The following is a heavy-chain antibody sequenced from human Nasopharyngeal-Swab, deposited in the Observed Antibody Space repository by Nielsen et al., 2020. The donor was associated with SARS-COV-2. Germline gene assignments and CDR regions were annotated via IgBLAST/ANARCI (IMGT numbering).Heavy chain of an antibody. CDR2: LRYDGSNK. Sequence: GESLKISCAASGFIFSNYAMQWVRQAPGKGLEWVAFLRYDGSNKRYADSVKGRFTISRDNSKNALYLEMNSLRAEDTAVYYCAKEECTGISCIRGFDYWGQGTPVTVSS. J-gene: IGHJ4*02. CDR1: GFIFSNYA. CDR3: AKEECTGISCIRGFDY. D-gene: IGHD2-2*01. V-gene: IGHV3-30*02.